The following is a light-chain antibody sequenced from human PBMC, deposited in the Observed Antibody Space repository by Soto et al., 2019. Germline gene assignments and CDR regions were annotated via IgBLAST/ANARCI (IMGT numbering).Light chain of an antibody. CDR2: DAS. CDR3: QQYGSSFRT. CDR1: QSVNKY. J-gene: IGKJ1*01. V-gene: IGKV3-11*01. Sequence: EIVLTQSPATLSLSPGERATLSCRASQSVNKYLAWYRQKPGQPPRLLIYDASYRATGIPDRFSGSGFGTDFTLTISSLQSEDFAVYYCQQYGSSFRTFGQGTKVDI.